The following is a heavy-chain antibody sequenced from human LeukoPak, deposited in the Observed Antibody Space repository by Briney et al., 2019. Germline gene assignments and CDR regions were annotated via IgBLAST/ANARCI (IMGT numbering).Heavy chain of an antibody. J-gene: IGHJ4*02. CDR3: ARDDGYYYGSGSYSSLDY. CDR1: GFTFSSYA. CDR2: ISSSSSTI. D-gene: IGHD3-10*01. Sequence: PGGSLRLSCAASGFTFSSYAMSWVRQAPGKGLEWVSYISSSSSTIYYADSVKGRFTISRDNAKNSLYLQMNSLRAEDTAVYYCARDDGYYYGSGSYSSLDYWGQGTLVTVSS. V-gene: IGHV3-48*01.